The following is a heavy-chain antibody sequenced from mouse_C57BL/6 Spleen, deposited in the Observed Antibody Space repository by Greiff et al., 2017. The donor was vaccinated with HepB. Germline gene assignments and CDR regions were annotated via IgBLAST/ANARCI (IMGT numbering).Heavy chain of an antibody. CDR3: ARGNYEYFDV. CDR2: IYPGGGYT. Sequence: VQLQQSGAELVRPGTSVKMSCKASGYTFTNYWIGWAKQRPGHGLEWIGDIYPGGGYTNYNEKFKGKATLTADKSSSTAYMQFSSLTSEDSAIYYCARGNYEYFDVWGTGTTVTVSS. V-gene: IGHV1-63*01. J-gene: IGHJ1*03. D-gene: IGHD2-1*01. CDR1: GYTFTNYW.